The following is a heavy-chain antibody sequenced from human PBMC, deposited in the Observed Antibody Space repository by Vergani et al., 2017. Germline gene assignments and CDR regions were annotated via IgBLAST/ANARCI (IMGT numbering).Heavy chain of an antibody. CDR2: IYYSGST. J-gene: IGHJ5*02. CDR1: GASIRSSNYY. Sequence: QLQLQESGPGLVKPSATLSLICSVSGASIRSSNYYWGWIRQPPGKGLEWIASIYYSGSTYYNPSLKSRVTLSVDTSKNQFSLKLSSVTAADTAVYFCAGHSTVEWLVKLGWIDPWGQGILVTVSS. D-gene: IGHD6-19*01. V-gene: IGHV4-39*01. CDR3: AGHSTVEWLVKLGWIDP.